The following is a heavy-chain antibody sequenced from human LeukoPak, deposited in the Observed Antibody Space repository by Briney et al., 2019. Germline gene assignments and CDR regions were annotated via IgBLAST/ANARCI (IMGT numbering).Heavy chain of an antibody. V-gene: IGHV4-38-2*01. Sequence: SETLSLTCAVSGYSISSGYHWGWIRQPPGKGLEWIGSISHSGSTYYNPSLKSRVTISVDTSKNQFSLKLSSVTAADTAVYYCARVGVMINDAFDIWGQGTMVTVSS. CDR2: ISHSGST. CDR1: GYSISSGYH. J-gene: IGHJ3*02. D-gene: IGHD3-16*01. CDR3: ARVGVMINDAFDI.